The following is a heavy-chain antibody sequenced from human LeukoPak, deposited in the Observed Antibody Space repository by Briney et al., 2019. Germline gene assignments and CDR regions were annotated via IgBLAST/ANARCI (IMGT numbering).Heavy chain of an antibody. CDR2: IIPIFGTA. J-gene: IGHJ6*03. CDR1: GGTFSSYA. V-gene: IGHV1-69*05. CDR3: ARSPGELSYYYYYYMDV. D-gene: IGHD1-7*01. Sequence: SVKVSCKASGGTFSSYAISWVRQAPGQGLEWMGGIIPIFGTANYAQKFQGRVTITTDESTSTAYMELSSLRSEDTAVYYCARSPGELSYYYYYYMDVWGKGTTVTVSS.